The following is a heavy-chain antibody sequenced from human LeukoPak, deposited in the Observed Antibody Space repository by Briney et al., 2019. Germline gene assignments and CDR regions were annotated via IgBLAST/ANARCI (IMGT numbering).Heavy chain of an antibody. CDR3: ARADYYDSSGYNDY. V-gene: IGHV3-53*01. CDR1: GFTVSSNY. Sequence: GGSLRLSCAASGFTVSSNYMSWVRQAPGKGLEWVSVIYSGGNTYYADSVKGRFTISRDNPKNTLYLQMTSLRAEDTAVYYCARADYYDSSGYNDYWGQGALVTVSS. D-gene: IGHD3-22*01. CDR2: IYSGGNT. J-gene: IGHJ4*02.